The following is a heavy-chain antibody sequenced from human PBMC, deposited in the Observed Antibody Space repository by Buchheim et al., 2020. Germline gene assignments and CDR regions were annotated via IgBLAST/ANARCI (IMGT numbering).Heavy chain of an antibody. D-gene: IGHD3-22*01. CDR2: ISYDGSNK. Sequence: QVQLVESGGGVVQPGGSLRLSCAASGFTFSSYAMHWVRQAPGKGLEWVAVISYDGSNKYYADSVKGRFTISRDNSKNTLYLQMNRLRAEDTAVYYCAREPSSGYYYADYWGQGTL. CDR1: GFTFSSYA. CDR3: AREPSSGYYYADY. J-gene: IGHJ4*02. V-gene: IGHV3-30-3*01.